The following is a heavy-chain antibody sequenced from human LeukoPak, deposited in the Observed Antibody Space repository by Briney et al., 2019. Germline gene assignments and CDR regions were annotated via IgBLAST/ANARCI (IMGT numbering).Heavy chain of an antibody. V-gene: IGHV4-4*07. D-gene: IGHD3-22*01. CDR1: GGSISSYY. CDR2: IYTSGST. J-gene: IGHJ3*02. Sequence: SETLSLTCTVSGGSISSYYWSWIRQPAGKGLEWIGRIYTSGSTNYNPSLKSRVTMSVDTSKNQFSLKLSSVTAADTAVYYCAREGLLSGWLHYYDAFDIWGQGTMVTVSS. CDR3: AREGLLSGWLHYYDAFDI.